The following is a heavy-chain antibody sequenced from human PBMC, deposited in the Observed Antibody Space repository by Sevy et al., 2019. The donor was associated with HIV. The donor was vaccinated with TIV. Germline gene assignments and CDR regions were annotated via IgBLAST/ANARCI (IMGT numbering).Heavy chain of an antibody. D-gene: IGHD1-26*01. V-gene: IGHV4-59*08. Sequence: SETLSLTCTVSGGSITSLYWNWIRQPPGKGLEWFANIYYNGHINYNPSLKSRVTLSLDTSKNQFSLRLSSVTAADTAMYYCEGENAWGRGYSWGQGTLVTVSS. J-gene: IGHJ4*02. CDR3: EGENAWGRGYS. CDR1: GGSITSLY. CDR2: IYYNGHI.